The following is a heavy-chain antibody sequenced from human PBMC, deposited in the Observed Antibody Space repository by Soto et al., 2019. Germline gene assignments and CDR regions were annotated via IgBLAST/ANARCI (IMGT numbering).Heavy chain of an antibody. V-gene: IGHV4-31*03. CDR1: GGSISSGGYY. J-gene: IGHJ1*01. D-gene: IGHD3-22*01. CDR3: ARENVAYYYDSSGYYGREEYFQH. CDR2: IYYSGST. Sequence: QVQLQESGPGLVKPSQTLSLTCTVSGGSISSGGYYWSWIRQHPGKGLEWIGYIYYSGSTYYNPSLKSRVTISVDTSKNQFSLKLSSVTAADTAVYYCARENVAYYYDSSGYYGREEYFQHWGQGTLVTVSS.